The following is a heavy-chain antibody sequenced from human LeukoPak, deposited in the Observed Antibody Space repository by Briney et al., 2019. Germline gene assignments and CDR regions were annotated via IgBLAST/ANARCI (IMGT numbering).Heavy chain of an antibody. Sequence: SETLSLTCTVSGGSISSGGYYWSWIRQHPGKGLEWIGYIYYSGSTYYNPSLKSRVTISVDTSKNQFSLKLSSVTAADTAVYYCARGTVVTPWYFDLWGRGTLVTVSS. CDR3: ARGTVVTPWYFDL. CDR2: IYYSGST. J-gene: IGHJ2*01. V-gene: IGHV4-31*03. CDR1: GGSISSGGYY. D-gene: IGHD4-23*01.